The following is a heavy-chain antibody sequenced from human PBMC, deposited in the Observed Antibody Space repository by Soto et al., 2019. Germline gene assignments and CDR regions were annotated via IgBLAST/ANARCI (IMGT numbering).Heavy chain of an antibody. J-gene: IGHJ4*02. CDR3: ARSTIFGVVSLWYFDY. CDR1: GYSFTSYW. CDR2: IYPGDSDT. V-gene: IGHV5-51*01. D-gene: IGHD3-3*01. Sequence: PGESLKISCKGSGYSFTSYWIGWVRQMPGKGLEWMGIIYPGDSDTRYSPSFQGQVTISADKSISTAYLQWSSLKASDTAMYYCARSTIFGVVSLWYFDYWGQGTLVTVSS.